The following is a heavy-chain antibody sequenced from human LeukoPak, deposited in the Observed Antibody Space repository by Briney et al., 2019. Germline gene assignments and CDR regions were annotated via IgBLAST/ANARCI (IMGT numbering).Heavy chain of an antibody. Sequence: GSLRLSCAASGFTFSTYAMSWVRQPPGKVLEWVSSISTSGGGTYYADSVKGRFTISRDNSKNTLHLQMNSLRAEDTAVYFCAKYYYDGSAYFDSWGQGTLVTVSS. J-gene: IGHJ4*02. CDR1: GFTFSTYA. D-gene: IGHD3-22*01. CDR3: AKYYYDGSAYFDS. CDR2: ISTSGGGT. V-gene: IGHV3-23*01.